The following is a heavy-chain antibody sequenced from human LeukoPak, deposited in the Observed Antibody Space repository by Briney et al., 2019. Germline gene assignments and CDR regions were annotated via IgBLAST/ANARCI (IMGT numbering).Heavy chain of an antibody. CDR2: INHSGST. CDR3: ARGRYLPLYFDY. Sequence: SETLSLTCAVYGGSFSGYYWSCIRQPPGKGLEWIGEINHSGSTNYNPSLKSRVTISVDTSKNQFSLKLSSVTAADTAVYYCARGRYLPLYFDYWGQGTLVTVSS. CDR1: GGSFSGYY. J-gene: IGHJ4*02. V-gene: IGHV4-34*01. D-gene: IGHD3-16*02.